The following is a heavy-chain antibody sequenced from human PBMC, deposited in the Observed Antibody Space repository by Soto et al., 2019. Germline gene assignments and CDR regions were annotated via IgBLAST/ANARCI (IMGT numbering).Heavy chain of an antibody. CDR1: GGSFSTYA. CDR3: ATGFWSGPIAHDFDY. Sequence: QVHLVQSGAEVKKPGSSVKVSCKASGGSFSTYAINWLRQAPGQGLEWMGGIIPLFGTENYAQNFQDRFTFTADKSTTTAYMEVRSLTSEDTAVYYCATGFWSGPIAHDFDYWGQGTLVPVSS. D-gene: IGHD3-3*01. CDR2: IIPLFGTE. V-gene: IGHV1-69*06. J-gene: IGHJ4*01.